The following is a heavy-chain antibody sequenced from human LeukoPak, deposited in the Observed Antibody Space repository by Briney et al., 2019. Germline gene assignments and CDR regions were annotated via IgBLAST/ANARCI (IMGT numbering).Heavy chain of an antibody. D-gene: IGHD2-15*01. J-gene: IGHJ4*02. CDR1: GGSISSYY. Sequence: TSETLSLTCTVSGGSISSYYWSWIRQPPGKGLEWIGYIYYSGSTNYNPSLKSRVTISVDTSKNQFSLKLSSVTAADTAVYYCARRGGYCSGGSCFYFDYWGQGTLVTVSS. CDR2: IYYSGST. CDR3: ARRGGYCSGGSCFYFDY. V-gene: IGHV4-59*08.